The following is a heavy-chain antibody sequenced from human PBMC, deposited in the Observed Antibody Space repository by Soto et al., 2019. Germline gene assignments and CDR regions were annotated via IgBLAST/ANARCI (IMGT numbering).Heavy chain of an antibody. D-gene: IGHD2-15*01. Sequence: PSETLSLTCAVYGGSFSGYYWSWIRQPPGKGLEWIGEINHSGSTNYNPSLKSRVTISVDTSKNQFSLKLSSVTAADTAVYYCAVAIQDIVMQLLKNYYYGMDVWGQGTTVTVPS. CDR3: AVAIQDIVMQLLKNYYYGMDV. CDR1: GGSFSGYY. CDR2: INHSGST. J-gene: IGHJ6*02. V-gene: IGHV4-34*01.